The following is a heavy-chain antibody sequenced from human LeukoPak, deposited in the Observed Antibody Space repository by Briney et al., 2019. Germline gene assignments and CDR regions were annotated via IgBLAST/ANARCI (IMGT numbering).Heavy chain of an antibody. J-gene: IGHJ4*02. CDR2: IYSTGST. V-gene: IGHV4-39*01. CDR3: ARLGCSGGSCFSAWDDY. CDR1: GGSIRSSNYY. D-gene: IGHD2-15*01. Sequence: SETLSLTCTVTGGSIRSSNYYWGWIRQPPGKGLEWIGSIYSTGSTYYNPSLKSRVTISVDTSKDQFSLKLSSVTAEDTAVYYRARLGCSGGSCFSAWDDYWGQGTLVTVSS.